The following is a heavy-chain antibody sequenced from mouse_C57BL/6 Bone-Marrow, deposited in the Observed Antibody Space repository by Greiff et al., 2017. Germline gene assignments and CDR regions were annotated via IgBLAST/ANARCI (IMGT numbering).Heavy chain of an antibody. CDR2: IWSGGST. CDR1: GFSLTSYG. D-gene: IGHD2-4*01. Sequence: VTLQQSGPGLVQPSQSLSITCTVSGFSLTSYGVHWVRQSPGKGLEWLGVIWSGGSTDYNAAFISRLSISKDNSKSQVFFKMNSLQADDTAIYYCARNGGYYDYVDFDYWGQGTTLTVSS. J-gene: IGHJ2*01. CDR3: ARNGGYYDYVDFDY. V-gene: IGHV2-2*01.